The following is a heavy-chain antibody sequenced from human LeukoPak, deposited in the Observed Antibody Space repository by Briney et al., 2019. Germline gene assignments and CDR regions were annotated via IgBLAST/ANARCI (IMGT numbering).Heavy chain of an antibody. CDR2: IYYSGST. D-gene: IGHD3-3*01. CDR1: GGSISSYY. Sequence: SETLSLTCTVSGGSISSYYWGWIRQPPGKGLEWIGSIYYSGSTYYNPSLKSRVTISVDTSKNQFSLKLSSVTAADTAVYYCASFGSLLEWLPLDYWGQGTLVTVSS. CDR3: ASFGSLLEWLPLDY. V-gene: IGHV4-39*01. J-gene: IGHJ4*02.